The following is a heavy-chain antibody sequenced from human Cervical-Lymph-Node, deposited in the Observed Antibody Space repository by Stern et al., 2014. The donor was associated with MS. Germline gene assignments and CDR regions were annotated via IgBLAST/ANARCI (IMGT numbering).Heavy chain of an antibody. CDR2: IRSRTYGATT. CDR3: SGAGAMAGDFGH. Sequence: EVQLVESGGGLVQPGRSLRLSCTTSGFPFGDYAMSWVRQAPGKGLEWVGFIRSRTYGATTEYGASVEGRFTISRDDSKNITYLQMNSLNTEDTAVYYCSGAGAMAGDFGHWGQGTLVTVSS. V-gene: IGHV3-49*04. CDR1: GFPFGDYA. D-gene: IGHD6-13*01. J-gene: IGHJ4*02.